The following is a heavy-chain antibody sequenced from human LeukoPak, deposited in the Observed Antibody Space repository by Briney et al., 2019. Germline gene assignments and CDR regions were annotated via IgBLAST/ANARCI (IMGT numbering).Heavy chain of an antibody. J-gene: IGHJ4*02. CDR3: ARVAKERVGGVYYFDY. V-gene: IGHV3-13*01. CDR2: IGAAGDT. D-gene: IGHD1-1*01. CDR1: GFTFSDYD. Sequence: GGSLRLSCAASGFTFSDYDMHWVRQATGKGREWVSAIGAAGDTYYTGSVKGRFTISRENSKNSLYLQMNSLRAGDTAVYYCARVAKERVGGVYYFDYWGQGTLVTVSS.